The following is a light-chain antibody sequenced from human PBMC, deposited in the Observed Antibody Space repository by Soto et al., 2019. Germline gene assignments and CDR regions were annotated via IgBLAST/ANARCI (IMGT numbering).Light chain of an antibody. V-gene: IGKV3-20*01. CDR3: QQYGTSPS. CDR2: DAS. Sequence: EIVLTQSPGTLSLSPGERATLSCRASQSVSSNFLAWYQHKPGQAPRLLIYDASTMATGIPDRFSSSGSGTDFTITVSILEPEDFVVYYCQQYGTSPSFGTGTKVDIK. CDR1: QSVSSNF. J-gene: IGKJ3*01.